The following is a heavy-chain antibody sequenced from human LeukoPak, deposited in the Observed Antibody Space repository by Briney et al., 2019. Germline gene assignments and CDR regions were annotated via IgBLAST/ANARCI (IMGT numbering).Heavy chain of an antibody. Sequence: SETLSLTCAVYGGSFSGYYWSWIRQPPAQGLEWIGEINHCGSTNYHPSLKRQLTISVDTSKNQFPLQLSSVTAADTAVYYCASDPSGWTRTWFDPWGQGTLVTVSS. J-gene: IGHJ5*02. CDR1: GGSFSGYY. V-gene: IGHV4-34*01. CDR2: INHCGST. CDR3: ASDPSGWTRTWFDP. D-gene: IGHD6-19*01.